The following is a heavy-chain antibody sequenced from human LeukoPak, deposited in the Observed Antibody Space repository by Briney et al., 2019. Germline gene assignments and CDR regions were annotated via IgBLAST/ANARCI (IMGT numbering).Heavy chain of an antibody. D-gene: IGHD5-12*01. CDR2: ISGSSDST. Sequence: GGSLRLSCAASGFTFSSYAMSWVRQAPGKGLEWVSAISGSSDSTYYADSVKGRFTISRDNSKNTLYLQMNSLRAEDTAVYYCAKEGDDSGYDLYFDYWGQGTLVTVSS. V-gene: IGHV3-23*01. J-gene: IGHJ4*02. CDR3: AKEGDDSGYDLYFDY. CDR1: GFTFSSYA.